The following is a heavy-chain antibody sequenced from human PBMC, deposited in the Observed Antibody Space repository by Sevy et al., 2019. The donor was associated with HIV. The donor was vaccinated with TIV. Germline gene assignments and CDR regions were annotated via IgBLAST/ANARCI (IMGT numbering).Heavy chain of an antibody. CDR3: AKGAYYDYVWGSYRYTPDAFDI. CDR1: GFTFSSYG. D-gene: IGHD3-16*02. J-gene: IGHJ3*02. Sequence: GGSLRLSCAASGFTFSSYGMHWVRQAPGKGLEWVAVISYDGSNKYYADSVKGRFTISRDNSKNTLYLQMNSLRAEDTAVYYCAKGAYYDYVWGSYRYTPDAFDIWRQGTMVTISS. CDR2: ISYDGSNK. V-gene: IGHV3-30*18.